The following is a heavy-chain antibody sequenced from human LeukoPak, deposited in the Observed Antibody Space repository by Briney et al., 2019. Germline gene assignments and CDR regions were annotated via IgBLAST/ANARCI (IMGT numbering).Heavy chain of an antibody. V-gene: IGHV4-39*07. CDR3: ARLGRDYYGSGNFPDY. D-gene: IGHD3-10*01. Sequence: SETLSLTCTVSGGSIISSSYYWGWSRQPPGKGLEGIGYIYYSGSTYYNPSLKSRDTISVDTSKNQFSLKLSSVTAADTAVYYCARLGRDYYGSGNFPDYWGQGTLVTVSS. CDR2: IYYSGST. J-gene: IGHJ4*02. CDR1: GGSIISSSYY.